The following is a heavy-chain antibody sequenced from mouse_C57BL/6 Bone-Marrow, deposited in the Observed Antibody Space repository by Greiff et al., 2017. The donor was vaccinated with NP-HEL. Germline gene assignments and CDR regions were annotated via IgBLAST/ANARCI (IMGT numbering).Heavy chain of an antibody. V-gene: IGHV5-12*01. Sequence: EVKVVESGGGLVQPGGSLKLSCAASGFTFSDYYMYWVRQTPEKRLEWVAYISNGGGSTYYPDTVKGRFTISRDNAKNTLYLQMSRLKSEDTAMYYCARRYSSGFDYWGQGTTLTVSS. CDR2: ISNGGGST. J-gene: IGHJ2*01. CDR3: ARRYSSGFDY. D-gene: IGHD3-2*02. CDR1: GFTFSDYY.